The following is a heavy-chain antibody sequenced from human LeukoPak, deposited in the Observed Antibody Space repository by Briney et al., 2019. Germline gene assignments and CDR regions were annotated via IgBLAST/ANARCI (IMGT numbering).Heavy chain of an antibody. CDR3: AKDWRTGWCNWFDP. J-gene: IGHJ5*02. Sequence: PGGTLRLSCAASGLTFSRYGMSWVRQAPGRGLEWGAMIYSEGINKYYADSVRGRFTISRDDSKNTVYLEMSSLRGEDTAVYYCAKDWRTGWCNWFDPWGQGTLGTVSS. CDR1: GLTFSRYG. V-gene: IGHV3-30*18. D-gene: IGHD6-19*01. CDR2: IYSEGINK.